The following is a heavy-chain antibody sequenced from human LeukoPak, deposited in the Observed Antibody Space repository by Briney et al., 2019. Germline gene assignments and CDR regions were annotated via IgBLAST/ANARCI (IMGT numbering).Heavy chain of an antibody. J-gene: IGHJ5*02. D-gene: IGHD3-3*01. CDR1: GGSISSYY. V-gene: IGHV4-59*08. CDR2: IYYSGST. CDR3: ARHFWRSWFDP. Sequence: SETLSLTCTVSGGSISSYYWSWIRQPPGKGLEWIGYIYYSGSTNYNPSLKSRVTISVDTSKNQFSLKLSSVTAADTAVYYCARHFWRSWFDPWGQGTLVTVSS.